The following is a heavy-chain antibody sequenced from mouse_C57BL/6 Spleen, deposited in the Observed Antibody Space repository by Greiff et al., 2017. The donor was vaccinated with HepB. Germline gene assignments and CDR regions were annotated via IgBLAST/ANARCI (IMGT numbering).Heavy chain of an antibody. CDR3: TGDPSWDGGYWYFDV. Sequence: EVKLEESGEGLVKPGGSLKLSCAASGFTFSSYAMSWVRQTPEKRLEWVAYISSGGDYIYYADTVKGRFTISRDNARNTLYLQMSSLRSEDTAMYYCTGDPSWDGGYWYFDVWGTGTTVTVSS. CDR2: ISSGGDYI. V-gene: IGHV5-9-1*02. D-gene: IGHD4-1*01. J-gene: IGHJ1*03. CDR1: GFTFSSYA.